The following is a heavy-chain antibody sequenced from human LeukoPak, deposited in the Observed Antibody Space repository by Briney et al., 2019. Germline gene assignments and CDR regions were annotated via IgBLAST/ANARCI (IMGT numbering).Heavy chain of an antibody. J-gene: IGHJ4*02. CDR2: INPNSGGT. Sequence: ASVKVSCKASGYTFTGYYMHWVRQAPGQGLEWMGWINPNSGGTNYAQKFQGRVTMTRDTSTSTVYMELSSLRSEDTAVYYCARGREMATTYDYWGQGTLVTVSS. D-gene: IGHD5-24*01. CDR1: GYTFTGYY. V-gene: IGHV1-2*02. CDR3: ARGREMATTYDY.